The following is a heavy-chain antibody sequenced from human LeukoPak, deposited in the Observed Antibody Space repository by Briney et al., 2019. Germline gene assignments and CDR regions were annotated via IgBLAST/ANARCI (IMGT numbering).Heavy chain of an antibody. V-gene: IGHV3-23*01. J-gene: IGHJ4*02. CDR2: ISGSGGST. Sequence: PGGSLRLSCAASGFTFSSYAMSWVRQAPGKGLEWVPAISGSGGSTYYADSVKGRFTISRDNSKNTLYLQMNSLRAEDTAVYYCAKAGITMVRGVITYYFDYWGQGTLVTVSS. D-gene: IGHD3-10*01. CDR1: GFTFSSYA. CDR3: AKAGITMVRGVITYYFDY.